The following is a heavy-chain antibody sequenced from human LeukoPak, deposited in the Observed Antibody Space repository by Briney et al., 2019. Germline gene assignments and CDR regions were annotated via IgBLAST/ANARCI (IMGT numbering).Heavy chain of an antibody. D-gene: IGHD3-3*01. V-gene: IGHV4-59*01. J-gene: IGHJ5*02. CDR2: IYHSGST. Sequence: PSETLSLTCTVSGGSISSYYWSWIRQPPGKGLEWIGYIYHSGSTNYNPSLKSRVTISVDTSKNQFSLKLSSVTAADTAVYYCARVGHYDFWSGYYTGRKSANLNWFDPWGQGTLVTVSS. CDR1: GGSISSYY. CDR3: ARVGHYDFWSGYYTGRKSANLNWFDP.